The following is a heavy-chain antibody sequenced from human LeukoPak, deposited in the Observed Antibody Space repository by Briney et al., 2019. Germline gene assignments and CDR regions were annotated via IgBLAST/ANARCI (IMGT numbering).Heavy chain of an antibody. D-gene: IGHD1-1*01. Sequence: ASVKVSCKASGFTFSSYWMHWVRQAPGQGLEWLGLINPAGTITVFARKFQGRATVTRDTSTSTVYMELNTLTSEDTAVYYCVREDNSPYKNFDHWGQGTLVTVSS. CDR3: VREDNSPYKNFDH. V-gene: IGHV1-46*01. J-gene: IGHJ4*02. CDR1: GFTFSSYW. CDR2: INPAGTIT.